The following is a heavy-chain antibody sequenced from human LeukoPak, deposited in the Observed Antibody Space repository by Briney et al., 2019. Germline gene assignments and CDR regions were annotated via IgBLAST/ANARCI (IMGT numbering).Heavy chain of an antibody. V-gene: IGHV3-33*08. D-gene: IGHD3-10*01. J-gene: IGHJ4*02. CDR2: IWCDGGNK. CDR3: ARDPPENTWFGYFDY. Sequence: PGGSLRHSCAASGFTFSSYAMSWVRQAPGKGLEWVAVIWCDGGNKRYADSVEGRFTISRDNSKNMLYLQMNSLRAEDTAVYYCARDPPENTWFGYFDYWGQGALVTVSS. CDR1: GFTFSSYA.